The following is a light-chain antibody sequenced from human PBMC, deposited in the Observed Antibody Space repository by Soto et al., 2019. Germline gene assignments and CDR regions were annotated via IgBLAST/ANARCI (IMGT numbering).Light chain of an antibody. Sequence: EIVLTQSPGTLSLSPGERATLSCRASQSVSTNYLAWYQQKPGQAPRLLIYGASSRATGIPDRFSGSGSGTGFTLTISRLEPEDFAVYYCQQYGSSPLTFGGGTKVEIK. J-gene: IGKJ4*01. CDR1: QSVSTNY. CDR3: QQYGSSPLT. V-gene: IGKV3-20*01. CDR2: GAS.